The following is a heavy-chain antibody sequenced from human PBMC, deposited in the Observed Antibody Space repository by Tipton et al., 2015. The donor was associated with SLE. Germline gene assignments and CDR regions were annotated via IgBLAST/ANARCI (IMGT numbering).Heavy chain of an antibody. D-gene: IGHD3-22*01. Sequence: TLSLTCTVSGGSISSYYWSWIRQPPGKGLEWIGYIYTSGSTNYNPSLKSRVTISVDTSKNQFSLKLSSVTAADTAVYYCAREGDGSGPDYWGQGTLVTVSS. CDR2: IYTSGST. CDR1: GGSISSYY. J-gene: IGHJ4*02. V-gene: IGHV4-4*09. CDR3: AREGDGSGPDY.